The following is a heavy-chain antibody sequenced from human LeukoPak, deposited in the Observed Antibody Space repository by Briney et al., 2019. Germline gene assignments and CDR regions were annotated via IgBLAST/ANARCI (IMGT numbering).Heavy chain of an antibody. Sequence: ASVKVSCKASRYTFSNCAMHWVRQAPGQRLEWMGWINVGNGNTKYSQKFQGRVTVTRDTSASTAYMELNSLRSEDTAVYYCARDLGSRYNYYYYIMDVWGQGTTVTVSS. D-gene: IGHD6-13*01. J-gene: IGHJ6*02. CDR1: RYTFSNCA. CDR3: ARDLGSRYNYYYYIMDV. CDR2: INVGNGNT. V-gene: IGHV1-3*01.